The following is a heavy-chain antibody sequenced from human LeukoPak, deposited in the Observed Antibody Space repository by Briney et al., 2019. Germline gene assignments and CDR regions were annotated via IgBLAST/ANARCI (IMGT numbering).Heavy chain of an antibody. Sequence: GGSLRLSCATSGFIFSSCAMSWVRQAPGKGLEWVAVLWPDGITTRYADSVEGRFTMSRDNSKNTVYVQMNSLRAEDTAVYFCARRGGSGTFPHYFDAWGQGILVTVSS. V-gene: IGHV3-33*08. J-gene: IGHJ5*02. CDR2: LWPDGITT. CDR3: ARRGGSGTFPHYFDA. D-gene: IGHD3-10*01. CDR1: GFIFSSCA.